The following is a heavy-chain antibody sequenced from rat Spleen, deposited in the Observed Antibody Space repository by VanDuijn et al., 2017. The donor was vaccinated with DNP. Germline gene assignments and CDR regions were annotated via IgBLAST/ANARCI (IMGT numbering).Heavy chain of an antibody. J-gene: IGHJ2*01. CDR3: VRWNSGHFDY. CDR2: ISNSGGDT. V-gene: IGHV5S23*01. CDR1: GFTFSKFD. Sequence: EVQVVESGGGLVQPGGSLKLSCAASGFTFSKFDMAWVRQAPTKGLEWVASISNSGGDTHYRDAVKGRFTISRDNAKSTLYLQMNSLRSEDMATYYCVRWNSGHFDYWGQGVMVTVSS. D-gene: IGHD4-3*01.